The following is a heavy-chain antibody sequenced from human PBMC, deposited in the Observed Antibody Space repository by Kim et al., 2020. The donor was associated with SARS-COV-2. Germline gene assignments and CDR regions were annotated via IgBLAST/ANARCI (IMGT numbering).Heavy chain of an antibody. J-gene: IGHJ6*01. D-gene: IGHD3-16*01. CDR1: GYTFTTYG. Sequence: ASVKVSCKAFGYTFTTYGISWVRQAPGQGLEWMGWINTQNGNINYARNFTDRVTMTIDTSTRTVYMDLKSLRSDDTAVYYCARGRGTLLGPPVPLYY. CDR3: ARGRGTLLGPPVPLYY. V-gene: IGHV1-18*04. CDR2: INTQNGNI.